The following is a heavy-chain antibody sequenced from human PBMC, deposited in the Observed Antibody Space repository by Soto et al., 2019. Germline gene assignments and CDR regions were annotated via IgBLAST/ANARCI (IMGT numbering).Heavy chain of an antibody. Sequence: PGGSLRLSCAASGFTFSSYGMSWVRQAPGKGLEWVSAISGSGGSTYYADSVKGRFTISRDNSKNTLYLQMNSLRAEDTAVYYCATDIVLMVYAPDAFDIWGQGTMVTVSS. D-gene: IGHD2-8*01. CDR2: ISGSGGST. J-gene: IGHJ3*02. CDR3: ATDIVLMVYAPDAFDI. CDR1: GFTFSSYG. V-gene: IGHV3-23*01.